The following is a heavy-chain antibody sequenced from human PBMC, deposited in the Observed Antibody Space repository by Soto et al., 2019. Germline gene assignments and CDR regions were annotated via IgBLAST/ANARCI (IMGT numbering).Heavy chain of an antibody. CDR1: GYTFTSYD. V-gene: IGHV1-8*01. CDR3: ARKGGLMVYAPDI. CDR2: MNPNNGNT. J-gene: IGHJ3*02. Sequence: ASVKVSCKASGYTFTSYDINWVRRATGQGLEWMGWMNPNNGNTGYAQKFQGRVTMTRDTSMSTAYMELSSLTSEDTAVYYCARKGGLMVYAPDIWGQGTMVTVSS. D-gene: IGHD2-8*01.